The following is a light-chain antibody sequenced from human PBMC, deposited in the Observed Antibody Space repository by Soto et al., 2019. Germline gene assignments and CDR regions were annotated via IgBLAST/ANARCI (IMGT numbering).Light chain of an antibody. CDR3: SSYTTSGTQV. J-gene: IGLJ1*01. CDR2: EVT. V-gene: IGLV2-14*01. CDR1: SSDIGGYKH. Sequence: QSVLTQPASVSGSPGQSITISCTGTSSDIGGYKHVSWYQQHPGKAPKLMIYEVTNRPSGVSYRFSGSKSGNTASLTISGLQAEDEADYYCSSYTTSGTQVFGTGTKVTVL.